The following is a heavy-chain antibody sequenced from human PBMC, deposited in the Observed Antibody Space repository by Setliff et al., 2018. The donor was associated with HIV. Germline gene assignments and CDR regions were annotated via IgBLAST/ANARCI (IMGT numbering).Heavy chain of an antibody. CDR2: IIPSGGST. V-gene: IGHV1-46*01. CDR1: GYTFTKSI. Sequence: ASVKVSCKASGYTFTKSIIHWVRQAPGQGLEWMGAIIPSGGSTGYAEKFQARVTLTRDTSTSTVYMELSGLREEDTAVYYCARDGASGSGYYWADYWGQGTMVTVSS. D-gene: IGHD3-3*01. CDR3: ARDGASGSGYYWADY. J-gene: IGHJ4*03.